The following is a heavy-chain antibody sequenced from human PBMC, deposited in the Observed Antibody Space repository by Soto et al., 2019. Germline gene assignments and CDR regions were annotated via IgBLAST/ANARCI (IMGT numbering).Heavy chain of an antibody. V-gene: IGHV4-4*07. D-gene: IGHD2-15*01. CDR3: ASGYCSGGSCYFGY. CDR1: GGSISSYY. J-gene: IGHJ4*02. CDR2: IYTSGST. Sequence: QVQLQESGPGLVKPSETLSLTCTVSGGSISSYYWSWIRQPAGKGLEWIGRIYTSGSTNYNPSLKSRVTMSGDTSKNQFSLKLSSVTAADTAVYYCASGYCSGGSCYFGYWGQGTLVTVSS.